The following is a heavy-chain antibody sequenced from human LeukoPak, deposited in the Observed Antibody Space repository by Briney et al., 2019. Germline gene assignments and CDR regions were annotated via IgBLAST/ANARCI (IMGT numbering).Heavy chain of an antibody. D-gene: IGHD3-22*01. CDR1: GGTFSSYA. V-gene: IGHV1-69*04. J-gene: IGHJ2*01. CDR3: ARDPWYYDSSGYYYWYFDL. CDR2: IIPILGVA. Sequence: SVKVSCKASGGTFSSYAISWVRQAPGQGLEWMGRIIPILGVANYAQKFQGRVTITADKSTSTAYMELSSLRSEDTAVYYCARDPWYYDSSGYYYWYFDLWGRGTLVTVSS.